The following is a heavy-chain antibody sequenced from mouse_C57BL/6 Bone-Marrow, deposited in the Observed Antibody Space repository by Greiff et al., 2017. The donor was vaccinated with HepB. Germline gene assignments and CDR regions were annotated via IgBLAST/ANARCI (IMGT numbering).Heavy chain of an antibody. CDR3: VKALSYGSSYTWFAY. V-gene: IGHV7-4*01. Sequence: EVQRVESGGGLVQPGASLRLSCAASGFTFTDYQMSWVRQPPGKAPEWLALIRNKANGYTTEYNVSIKGRFTISRDNSQNILYLQMNTLRAEDSATYYCVKALSYGSSYTWFAYWGQGTLVTVSA. D-gene: IGHD1-1*01. J-gene: IGHJ3*01. CDR1: GFTFTDYQ. CDR2: IRNKANGYTT.